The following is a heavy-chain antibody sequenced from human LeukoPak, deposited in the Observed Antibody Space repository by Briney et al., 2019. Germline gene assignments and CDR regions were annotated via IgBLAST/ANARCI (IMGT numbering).Heavy chain of an antibody. CDR2: IIPIFGTA. Sequence: SVKVSCKASGGTFSSYAISWVRQAPGQGLEWMGGIIPIFGTANYAQKFQGRVTITTDESTSTAYMELSSLRSEDTAVYYCARDLSPKRLLTNWFDPWGQGTLVTVSS. J-gene: IGHJ5*02. CDR1: GGTFSSYA. D-gene: IGHD6-25*01. V-gene: IGHV1-69*05. CDR3: ARDLSPKRLLTNWFDP.